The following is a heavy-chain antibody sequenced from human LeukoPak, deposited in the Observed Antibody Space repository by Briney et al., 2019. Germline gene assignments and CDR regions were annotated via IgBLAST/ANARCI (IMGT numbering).Heavy chain of an antibody. J-gene: IGHJ4*02. Sequence: SETLSLTCTVSGGSISSSSCYWGWIRQPPGKGLEWIGSIYYSGSTYYNPSLKSRVTISVDTSKNQFSLKLSSVTAADTAVYYCAPFLLRGAYFDYWGQGTLVTVSS. D-gene: IGHD3-16*01. CDR2: IYYSGST. V-gene: IGHV4-39*01. CDR1: GGSISSSSCY. CDR3: APFLLRGAYFDY.